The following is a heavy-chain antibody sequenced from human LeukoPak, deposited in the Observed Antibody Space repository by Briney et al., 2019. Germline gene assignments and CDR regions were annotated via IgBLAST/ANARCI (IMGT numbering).Heavy chain of an antibody. J-gene: IGHJ4*02. CDR3: AKDLKNYYDSSGYYYPYY. V-gene: IGHV3-30*18. D-gene: IGHD3-22*01. CDR2: IPYDGSNR. Sequence: PGGSLRLSCAASGFTFSSYGMHWVRQAPGKGLEWVAVIPYDGSNRYYADSVKGRFTISRDNSKNTLYLQMNSLRAEDTAVYYCAKDLKNYYDSSGYYYPYYWGQGTLVTVSS. CDR1: GFTFSSYG.